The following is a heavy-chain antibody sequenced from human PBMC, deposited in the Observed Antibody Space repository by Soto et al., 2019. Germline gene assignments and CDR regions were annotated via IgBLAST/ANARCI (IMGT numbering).Heavy chain of an antibody. CDR1: GFTFSTYS. CDR2: ISYTSTTI. CDR3: ARDNGLAGSFDP. V-gene: IGHV3-48*02. Sequence: SLRLSCAASGFTFSTYSMNWVRQAPGKGLEWISYISYTSTTIYYADSVRGRFTISRDNAKNSLFLQMNSLRDEDTAVYYCARDNGLAGSFDPWGQGTLVT. J-gene: IGHJ5*02. D-gene: IGHD2-21*01.